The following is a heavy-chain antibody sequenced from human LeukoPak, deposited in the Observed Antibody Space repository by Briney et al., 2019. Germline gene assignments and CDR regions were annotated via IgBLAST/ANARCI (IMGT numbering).Heavy chain of an antibody. CDR3: ARVYSSPYYFDY. D-gene: IGHD6-13*01. J-gene: IGHJ4*02. V-gene: IGHV4-30-2*01. CDR1: GGSISSGGYY. CDR2: IYHSGST. Sequence: SGTLSLTCTVSGGSISSGGYYWSWIRQPPGKGLEWIGYIYHSGSTYYNPSLKSRVTISVDRSKNQFSLKLSSVTAADTAVYYCARVYSSPYYFDYWGQGTLVTVSS.